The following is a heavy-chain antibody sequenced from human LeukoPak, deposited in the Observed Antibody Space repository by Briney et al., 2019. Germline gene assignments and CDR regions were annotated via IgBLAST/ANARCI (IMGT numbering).Heavy chain of an antibody. D-gene: IGHD2-2*01. CDR1: GFTFSSYG. CDR3: AKAARYCSSTSCRYYYYYYYMDV. Sequence: GSLRLSCAASGFTFSSYGMHWVRQAPGKALEWVAFIRYDGSNKYYADSVKGRFTISRDDSKNTLYLQMNSLRAEDTAVYYCAKAARYCSSTSCRYYYYYYYMDVWGKGTTVTISS. CDR2: IRYDGSNK. V-gene: IGHV3-30*02. J-gene: IGHJ6*03.